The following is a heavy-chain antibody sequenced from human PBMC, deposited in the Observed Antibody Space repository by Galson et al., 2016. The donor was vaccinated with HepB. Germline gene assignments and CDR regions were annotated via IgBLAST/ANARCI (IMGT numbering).Heavy chain of an antibody. J-gene: IGHJ6*02. CDR2: ISETGRTT. Sequence: SLRLSCAASGFTFSSYDMNWVRQTPGKGLQWVSAISETGRTTYYAESVKGRFTISRDNSKKILYLQMNSLRAEDTALYYCAKIGRIWHFGMDVWGQGTTVTVFS. CDR3: AKIGRIWHFGMDV. V-gene: IGHV3-23*01. CDR1: GFTFSSYD.